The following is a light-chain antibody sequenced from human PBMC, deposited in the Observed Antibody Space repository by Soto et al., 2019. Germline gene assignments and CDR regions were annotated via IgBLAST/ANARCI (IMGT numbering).Light chain of an antibody. V-gene: IGKV3-20*01. CDR3: QQYASSPLT. J-gene: IGKJ4*01. CDR2: TAS. CDR1: QRVGRNF. Sequence: EIVLTQSPGTLSLSPGERATLSCRASQRVGRNFLAWYQQKPGQAPGLLIYTASSRATGIPDRFSGSVSGTDFNLTISRLEPEDFAVYYCQQYASSPLTFGGGTKVEIK.